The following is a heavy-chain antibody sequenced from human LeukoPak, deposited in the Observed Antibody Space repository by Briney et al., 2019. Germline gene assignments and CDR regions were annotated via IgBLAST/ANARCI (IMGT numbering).Heavy chain of an antibody. CDR2: INPNSGGT. J-gene: IGHJ6*02. V-gene: IGHV1-2*02. D-gene: IGHD3-9*01. CDR3: ARGDILTGYYQPPYYYYGMDV. CDR1: GYTFTGYY. Sequence: GASVKVSCKASGYTFTGYYMHWVRQAPGQGLEWMGWINPNSGGTNYAQKFQGRVTMTRDTSISTAYMELSRLRSDDTAVYYCARGDILTGYYQPPYYYYGMDVWGQGTTVTVSS.